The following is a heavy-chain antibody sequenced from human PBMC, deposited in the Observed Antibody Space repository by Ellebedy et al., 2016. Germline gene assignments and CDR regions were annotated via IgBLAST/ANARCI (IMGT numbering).Heavy chain of an antibody. CDR2: ITTSGVSV. J-gene: IGHJ2*01. Sequence: GGSLRLSCAASGFTVSSNYMSWVRQAPGKGLEWVSGITTSGVSVYSGDSVKGRFSISRDTSKNTLYLQMNSLRVEDTAVYYCGKGLTGERGGWGWYLDLWGRGTLVTVSS. V-gene: IGHV3-53*01. CDR3: GKGLTGERGGWGWYLDL. D-gene: IGHD7-27*01. CDR1: GFTVSSNY.